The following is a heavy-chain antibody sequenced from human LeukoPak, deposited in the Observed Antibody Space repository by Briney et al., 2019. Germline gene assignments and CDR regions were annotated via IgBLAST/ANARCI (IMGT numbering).Heavy chain of an antibody. J-gene: IGHJ4*02. CDR3: ARDLSSELRN. Sequence: TSETLSLTCTVSGGSISSGSYYWSWIRQPAGKGLEWIGRIYTSGSTNYNPSLKSRVTISVDTSKNQFSLKLSSVTAADTAVYYCARDLSSELRNWGQGTLVTVSS. CDR2: IYTSGST. CDR1: GGSISSGSYY. D-gene: IGHD1-26*01. V-gene: IGHV4-61*02.